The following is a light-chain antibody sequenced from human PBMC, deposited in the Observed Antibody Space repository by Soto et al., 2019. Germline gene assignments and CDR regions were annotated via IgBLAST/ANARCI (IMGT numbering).Light chain of an antibody. CDR3: SSYTSNSTVV. V-gene: IGLV2-14*01. CDR2: EVS. Sequence: QSALTQPASVSGSPGQSITIPCTGTSSDVGGYNYVSWYQQHPGKAPKLMIYEVSNRPSGVSNRFSGSKSGNTASLTISGLQAEDEADYYCSSYTSNSTVVFGGGTKLTVL. J-gene: IGLJ2*01. CDR1: SSDVGGYNY.